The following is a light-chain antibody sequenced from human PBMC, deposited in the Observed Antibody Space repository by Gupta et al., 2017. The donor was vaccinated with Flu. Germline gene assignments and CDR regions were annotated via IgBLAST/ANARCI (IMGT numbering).Light chain of an antibody. CDR1: QDISSY. CDR2: AAS. CDR3: QKYDSYPWT. J-gene: IGKJ1*01. V-gene: IGKV1-8*01. Sequence: AIRRTHSPSSFSASTGDRVTITCRASQDISSYLAWYQQKPGKAPKLLIYAASTLQSGVPSRFSGSGSGTDFTLTISCLQSEDFATYYCQKYDSYPWTFGQGTKVEIK.